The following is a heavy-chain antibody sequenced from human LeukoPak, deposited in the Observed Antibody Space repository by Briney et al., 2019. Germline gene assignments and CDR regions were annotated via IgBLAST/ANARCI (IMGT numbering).Heavy chain of an antibody. J-gene: IGHJ4*01. Sequence: SETLSLTCTVSGGSITTYYWSWIRQPPGKGLEYIGYIYYSGNTSYNPSLRSRVTISVDTSKNQISLNLTSVTAADTAVYFCARHRDYYDTWGHGTLVTVSS. D-gene: IGHD3-22*01. CDR3: ARHRDYYDT. CDR2: IYYSGNT. CDR1: GGSITTYY. V-gene: IGHV4-59*08.